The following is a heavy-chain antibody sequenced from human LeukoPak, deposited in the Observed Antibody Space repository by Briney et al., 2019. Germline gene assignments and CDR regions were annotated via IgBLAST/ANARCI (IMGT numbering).Heavy chain of an antibody. CDR3: AREYYDILTGYSRRYYYMDV. V-gene: IGHV3-48*03. D-gene: IGHD3-9*01. J-gene: IGHJ6*03. CDR1: GFTFSSYG. CDR2: ISSSGSTI. Sequence: GGSLRLSCAASGFTFSSYGMNWVRQAPGKGLECISYISSSGSTIYYADSVKGRFTISRDNAKNSLYLQMNSLRAEDTAVYYCAREYYDILTGYSRRYYYMDVWGKGTTVTVSS.